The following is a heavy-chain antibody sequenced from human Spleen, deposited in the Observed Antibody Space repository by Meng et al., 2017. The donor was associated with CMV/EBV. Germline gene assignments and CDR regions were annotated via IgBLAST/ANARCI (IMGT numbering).Heavy chain of an antibody. CDR3: ARGYSSVLLWFGETLDF. D-gene: IGHD3-10*01. CDR1: GCTFSSYS. Sequence: ESLKISCAASGCTFSSYSMNWVRQAPGKGLEWVASISSSSSYIYYADSVKGRSTISRDNAKNSLYLQMNSLRAEDTAVYYCARGYSSVLLWFGETLDFWGQGTLVTVSS. CDR2: ISSSSSYI. J-gene: IGHJ4*02. V-gene: IGHV3-21*01.